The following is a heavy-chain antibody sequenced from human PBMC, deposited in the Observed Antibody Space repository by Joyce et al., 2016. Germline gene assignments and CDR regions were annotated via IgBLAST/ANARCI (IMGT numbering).Heavy chain of an antibody. V-gene: IGHV3-21*02. J-gene: IGHJ6*02. CDR2: ISGDRRFI. CDR3: ARGGLVYDYSMDV. D-gene: IGHD2-21*01. Sequence: EVQLVESGGGLVKPGGSLKISCAASGFMFSTSSMSWFRQAPGNGLVWVSAISGDRRFIFHADSVRGRFTVSRDNAENSLYLQMKSLRVEDTAVYFCARGGLVYDYSMDVWGQGTTVIVSS. CDR1: GFMFSTSS.